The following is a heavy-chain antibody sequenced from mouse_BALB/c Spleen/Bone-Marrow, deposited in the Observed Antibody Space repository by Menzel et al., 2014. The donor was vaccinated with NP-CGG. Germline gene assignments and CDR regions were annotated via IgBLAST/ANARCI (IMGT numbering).Heavy chain of an antibody. CDR2: INPSNGRT. CDR3: AREDILYAMDY. V-gene: IGHV1S81*02. Sequence: QVQLQQSGAELVKPGASVKLSCKASGYTFTSXWXHWVXQRPXXGXXWXXXINPSNGRTNYNEKFKSKATLTVDKSSSTAYMQLSSLTSEDSAVYYCAREDILYAMDYWGQGTSVTVSS. J-gene: IGHJ4*01. CDR1: GYTFTSXW.